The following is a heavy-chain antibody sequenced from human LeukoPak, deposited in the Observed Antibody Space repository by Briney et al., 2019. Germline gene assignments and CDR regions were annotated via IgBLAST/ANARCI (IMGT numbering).Heavy chain of an antibody. J-gene: IGHJ5*02. Sequence: ASVKVSCKASGYTFTSYDINWVRQATGQGLEWMGGIIPIFGTANYAQKFQGRVTITADESTSTAYMELSSLRSEDTAVYYCAKIYCSSNSCYDGRGWFDPWGQGTLVTVSS. CDR1: GYTFTSYD. D-gene: IGHD2-2*01. CDR2: IIPIFGTA. CDR3: AKIYCSSNSCYDGRGWFDP. V-gene: IGHV1-69*13.